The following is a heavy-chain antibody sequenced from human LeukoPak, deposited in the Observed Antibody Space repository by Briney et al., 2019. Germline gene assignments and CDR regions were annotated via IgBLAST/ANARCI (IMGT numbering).Heavy chain of an antibody. Sequence: ASVKVSCKASGYTFTGYYMHWVRQAPGQGLEWMGWINPNSGGTNYAQKFQGRVTMTRDTSISTAYMELSGLRSDDTAVYYCARAGIAAAGRISEYFQHWGQGTLVTVSS. CDR3: ARAGIAAAGRISEYFQH. V-gene: IGHV1-2*02. CDR1: GYTFTGYY. CDR2: INPNSGGT. J-gene: IGHJ1*01. D-gene: IGHD6-13*01.